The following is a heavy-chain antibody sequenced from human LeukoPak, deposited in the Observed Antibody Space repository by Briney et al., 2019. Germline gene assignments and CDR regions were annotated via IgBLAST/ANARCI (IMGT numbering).Heavy chain of an antibody. V-gene: IGHV3-23*01. CDR2: ISADGRRT. CDR3: AREVGSFDY. D-gene: IGHD1-26*01. Sequence: GGSLRLSCTVSGFTVSINSMSWVRQAPGKGLEWVSVISADGRRTYYADSVKGRFTISRDSSKNTLYLQMNSLRADDTALYYCAREVGSFDYWGQGTLVTVSS. J-gene: IGHJ4*02. CDR1: GFTVSINS.